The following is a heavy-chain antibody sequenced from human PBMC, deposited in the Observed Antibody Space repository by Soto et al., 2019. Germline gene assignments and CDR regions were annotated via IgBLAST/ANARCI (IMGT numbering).Heavy chain of an antibody. J-gene: IGHJ4*02. CDR1: GRSISSNNYY. D-gene: IGHD1-26*01. Sequence: SETLSLTCTVSGRSISSNNYYWGWIHQPPRKGLEWIGSIYYSGTTYYNPSLKNRLTISVDTSKNQFSLKLSSVTAADTAVYYCARHRLLTPPVYWGQGTLVTVSS. CDR3: ARHRLLTPPVY. V-gene: IGHV4-39*01. CDR2: IYYSGTT.